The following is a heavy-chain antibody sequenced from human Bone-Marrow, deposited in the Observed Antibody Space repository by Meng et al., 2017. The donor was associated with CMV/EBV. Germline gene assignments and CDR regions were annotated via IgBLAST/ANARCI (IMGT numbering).Heavy chain of an antibody. CDR1: GFTFSNYG. CDR2: ISSSSSYI. Sequence: GGSLRLSCAASGFTFSNYGMHWVRQAPGKGLEWVSSISSSSSYIYYADSVKGRFTISRDNAKNSLYLQMNSLRAEDTAVYYCARDKVAAAGYYFDYWGQGTLVTVSS. D-gene: IGHD6-13*01. CDR3: ARDKVAAAGYYFDY. V-gene: IGHV3-21*01. J-gene: IGHJ4*02.